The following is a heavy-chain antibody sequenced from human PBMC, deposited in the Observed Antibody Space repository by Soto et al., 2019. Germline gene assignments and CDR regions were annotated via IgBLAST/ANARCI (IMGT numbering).Heavy chain of an antibody. J-gene: IGHJ6*02. D-gene: IGHD2-2*01. CDR1: GYSFTSYW. CDR2: IYPGDSDT. Sequence: VESLKNSCKGSGYSFTSYWIGWVRQIPGKGLEWMGIIYPGDSDTRYSPSFQGQVTISADKSISTAYLQWSSLKASDTAMYYCARQDIVLVPAAPYYYGMGVWGQGTTVTVSS. V-gene: IGHV5-51*01. CDR3: ARQDIVLVPAAPYYYGMGV.